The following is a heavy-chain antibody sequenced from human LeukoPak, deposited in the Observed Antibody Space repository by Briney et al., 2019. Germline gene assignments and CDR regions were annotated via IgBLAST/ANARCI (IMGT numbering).Heavy chain of an antibody. CDR3: ARERSGGVGYCSSGSCSFRRYYYYYMDV. D-gene: IGHD2-15*01. CDR2: IYYSGST. Sequence: SETLSLTCTVSGGSISSYYWSWIRQPPGKGLEWIGYIYYSGSTNYNPSLKSRVTISVDTSKNQFSLKLSSVTAADTAVYYCARERSGGVGYCSSGSCSFRRYYYYYMDVWGKGTTVTVSS. CDR1: GGSISSYY. J-gene: IGHJ6*03. V-gene: IGHV4-59*01.